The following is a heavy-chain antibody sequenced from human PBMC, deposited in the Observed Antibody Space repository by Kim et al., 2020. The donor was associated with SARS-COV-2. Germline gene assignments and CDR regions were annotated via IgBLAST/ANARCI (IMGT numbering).Heavy chain of an antibody. J-gene: IGHJ6*02. D-gene: IGHD1-26*01. CDR3: AREEGGSYYGYYYYYYGMDV. Sequence: ASVKVSCKASGYTFTSYAMNWVRQAPGQGLEWMGWINTNTGNPTYAQGFTGRFVFSLDTSVSTAYLQISSLKAEDTAVYYRAREEGGSYYGYYYYYYGMDVWGQGTTVTVSS. CDR1: GYTFTSYA. V-gene: IGHV7-4-1*02. CDR2: INTNTGNP.